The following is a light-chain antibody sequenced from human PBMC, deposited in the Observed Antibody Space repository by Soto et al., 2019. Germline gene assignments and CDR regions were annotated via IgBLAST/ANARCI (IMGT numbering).Light chain of an antibody. V-gene: IGLV4-60*03. J-gene: IGLJ2*01. Sequence: QPVLTQSSSASASLGSSVKLTCTVSSEYSTYTIAWHQQRPGRAPRYLMKVEGSGNYNKESGVPDRFSGSSSGADRYLTISNLQSEDEADYHCETWDSYLVVFGGGTKVTVL. CDR2: VEGSGNY. CDR3: ETWDSYLVV. CDR1: SEYSTYT.